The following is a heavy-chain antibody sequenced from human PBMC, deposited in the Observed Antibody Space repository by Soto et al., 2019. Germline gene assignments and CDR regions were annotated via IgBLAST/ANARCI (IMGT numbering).Heavy chain of an antibody. CDR1: GYSFTSYW. CDR2: IYPGDSDT. CDR3: ARHTYLSERTYYDFWSGYTAPLYGMDV. J-gene: IGHJ6*02. Sequence: PGESLKISCKGSGYSFTSYWIGWVRQMPWKGLEWMGIIYPGDSDTRYSPSFQGQVTISADKSISTAYLQWSSLKASDTAMYYCARHTYLSERTYYDFWSGYTAPLYGMDVWGQGTTVTVSS. D-gene: IGHD3-3*01. V-gene: IGHV5-51*01.